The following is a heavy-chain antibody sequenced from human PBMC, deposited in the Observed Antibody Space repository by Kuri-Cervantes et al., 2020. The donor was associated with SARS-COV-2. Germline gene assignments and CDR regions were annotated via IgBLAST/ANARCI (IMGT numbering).Heavy chain of an antibody. CDR1: GYTFTSYD. CDR2: INPNSGGT. Sequence: ASVKVSCKASGYTFTSYDINGVRRATGQGLDGMGWINPNSGGTNYAQKFQGRVTMTRDTSISTAYMELSSLRSEDTAVYYCAIRVEKGVGDYYYYYYMDVWGKGTTVTVSS. J-gene: IGHJ6*03. D-gene: IGHD3-10*01. V-gene: IGHV1-2*02. CDR3: AIRVEKGVGDYYYYYYMDV.